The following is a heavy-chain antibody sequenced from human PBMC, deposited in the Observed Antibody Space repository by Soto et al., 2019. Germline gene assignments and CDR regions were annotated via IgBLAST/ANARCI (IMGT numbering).Heavy chain of an antibody. D-gene: IGHD3-3*01. CDR2: IIPIFGTA. CDR3: ARDSAHYDLGTPYDFDY. CDR1: GGTFSSYA. J-gene: IGHJ4*02. Sequence: SVKVSCKASGGTFSSYAISWVRQAPGQGLEWMGGIIPIFGTANYAQKFQGRVTIAADKSTSTAYMELSSLRSEDTAVYYCARDSAHYDLGTPYDFDYWGQGTLVTVSS. V-gene: IGHV1-69*06.